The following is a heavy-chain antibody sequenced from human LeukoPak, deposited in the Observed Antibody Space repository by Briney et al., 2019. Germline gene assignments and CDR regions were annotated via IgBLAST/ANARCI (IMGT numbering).Heavy chain of an antibody. CDR3: AKRDCSGGSCYSPLDY. CDR1: GFTFSSYA. CDR2: ISGGGGTT. J-gene: IGHJ4*02. V-gene: IGHV3-23*01. D-gene: IGHD2-15*01. Sequence: GGSLRLSCTASGFTFSSYAMSWVRQAPGMGLEWVSVISGGGGTTFYADSVKGRFTISRDNSKNTVYLQMNSLRAEDTAVYYCAKRDCSGGSCYSPLDYWGQGTLVTVSS.